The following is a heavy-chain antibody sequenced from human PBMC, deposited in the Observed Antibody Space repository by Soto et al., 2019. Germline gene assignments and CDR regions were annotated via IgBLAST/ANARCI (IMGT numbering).Heavy chain of an antibody. J-gene: IGHJ6*02. V-gene: IGHV3-30*18. Sequence: QVQLVESGGGVVQPGRSLRLSCAASGFTFSSYGMHWVRQAPGKGLEWVAVISYDGSNKYYADSVKGRFTISRDNSKNTPYLQMNSLRAEDTAVYYCAKDLGYSSGWNDYYYYGMDVWGQGTTVTVSS. D-gene: IGHD6-19*01. CDR3: AKDLGYSSGWNDYYYYGMDV. CDR2: ISYDGSNK. CDR1: GFTFSSYG.